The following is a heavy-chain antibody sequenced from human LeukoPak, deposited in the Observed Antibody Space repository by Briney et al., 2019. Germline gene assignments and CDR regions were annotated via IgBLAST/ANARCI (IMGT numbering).Heavy chain of an antibody. CDR1: GGSISSYY. CDR3: ARGSWSRPPLPYNWFDP. D-gene: IGHD6-6*01. CDR2: IYYSGST. Sequence: SETLSPTCTVSGGSISSYYWSWIRQPPGKGLEWIGYIYYSGSTNYNPSLKSRVTISVDTSKNQFSLKLSSVTAADTAVYYCARGSWSRPPLPYNWFDPWGQGTLVTVSS. J-gene: IGHJ5*02. V-gene: IGHV4-59*01.